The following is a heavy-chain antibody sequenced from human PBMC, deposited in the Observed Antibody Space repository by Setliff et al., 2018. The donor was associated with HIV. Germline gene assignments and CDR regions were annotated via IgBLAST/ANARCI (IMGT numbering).Heavy chain of an antibody. CDR2: ISTYNGST. CDR3: ARKYTGGPLDY. V-gene: IGHV1-18*01. Sequence: ASVKVSCKASGYTFTSYGITWVRQAPGQGLEWMGWISTYNGSTHYAQKLQGRVTMTTDTSTSTAYMELRSLGSDDTAMYYCARKYTGGPLDYWGQGTLVTVSS. CDR1: GYTFTSYG. J-gene: IGHJ4*02. D-gene: IGHD6-19*01.